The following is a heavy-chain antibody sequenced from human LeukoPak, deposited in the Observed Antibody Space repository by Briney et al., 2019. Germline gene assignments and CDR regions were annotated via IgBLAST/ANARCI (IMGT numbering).Heavy chain of an antibody. J-gene: IGHJ4*02. D-gene: IGHD2-15*01. CDR2: ISAYNGNT. CDR3: ARASRILGYCSGGSCLTGDY. CDR1: GYTFTSYG. Sequence: GASVKVSCKASGYTFTSYGISWVRQAPGQGLEWMGWISAYNGNTNYAQKLQGRVTMTTDTSTSTAYMELRSLRSDDTAVYYCARASRILGYCSGGSCLTGDYWGQGTLVTVSS. V-gene: IGHV1-18*01.